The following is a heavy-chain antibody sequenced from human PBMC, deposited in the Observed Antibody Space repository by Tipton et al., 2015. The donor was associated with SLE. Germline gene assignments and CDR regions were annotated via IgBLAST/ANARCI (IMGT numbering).Heavy chain of an antibody. V-gene: IGHV4-31*03. Sequence: TLSLTCTVSGGSISSGGYYWSWIRQHPGKGLEWIGYIYYSGSTYYNPSLKSRVTISVDTSKNQFSLKLSSVTAADTAVYYCAGGMPSGSYNYWGQGTLVTVSS. D-gene: IGHD1-26*01. CDR3: AGGMPSGSYNY. CDR2: IYYSGST. J-gene: IGHJ4*02. CDR1: GGSISSGGYY.